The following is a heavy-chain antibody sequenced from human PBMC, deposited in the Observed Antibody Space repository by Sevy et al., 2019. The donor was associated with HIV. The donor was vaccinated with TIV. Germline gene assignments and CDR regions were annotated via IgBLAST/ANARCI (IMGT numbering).Heavy chain of an antibody. CDR2: IDPRGKER. V-gene: IGHV3-7*01. D-gene: IGHD2-2*01. CDR1: GFNFDTFW. CDR3: VRVLWDVLVVPAATPSPWLDS. J-gene: IGHJ5*01. Sequence: GGSLRLSCAASGFNFDTFWMGWVRQAPGRGLEWVASIDPRGKERDHLDSLKGRFTISRDNAKNSLYLEMHSLKAGDTALYYCVRVLWDVLVVPAATPSPWLDSWGQGTLVTVSS.